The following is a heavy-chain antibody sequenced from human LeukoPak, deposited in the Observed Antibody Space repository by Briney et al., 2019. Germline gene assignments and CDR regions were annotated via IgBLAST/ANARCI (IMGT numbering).Heavy chain of an antibody. D-gene: IGHD3-22*01. CDR3: ARGSGRGYYDSSGYFYYFDY. CDR2: IYYSGST. V-gene: IGHV4-30-4*02. J-gene: IGHJ4*02. Sequence: SETLSLTCTVSGGSISSGDYYWSWIRQPPGKGLEWIGYIYYSGSTYYNPSLKSRVTISVGTSKNQFSLKLSSVTAADTAVYYCARGSGRGYYDSSGYFYYFDYWGQGTLVTVSS. CDR1: GGSISSGDYY.